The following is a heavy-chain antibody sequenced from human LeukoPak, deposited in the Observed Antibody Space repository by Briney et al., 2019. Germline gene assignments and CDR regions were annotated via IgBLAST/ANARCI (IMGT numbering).Heavy chain of an antibody. V-gene: IGHV4-59*12. J-gene: IGHJ3*02. D-gene: IGHD3-3*01. Sequence: PSETLSLTCTLSGGSISTYYWSWIRQPPGKGLEWIGYIYYSGSSSCNPSLKSRGTISVDTSKNQFSLKLSSVTAADTAVYYCARGSITVVPAFDIWGQGTMVTVSS. CDR2: IYYSGSS. CDR1: GGSISTYY. CDR3: ARGSITVVPAFDI.